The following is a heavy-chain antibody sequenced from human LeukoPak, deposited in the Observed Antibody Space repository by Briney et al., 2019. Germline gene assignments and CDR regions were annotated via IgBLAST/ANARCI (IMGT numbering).Heavy chain of an antibody. CDR3: AKDAPRWLQSPDY. CDR1: GFTFSSYG. CDR2: ISYDGSNK. J-gene: IGHJ4*02. D-gene: IGHD5-24*01. Sequence: PGGSLRLSCAASGFTFSSYGMHWVRQAPGKGLEWVAVISYDGSNKYYADSVKGRFTISRDNSKNTLYLQMNSLRAEDTAVYYCAKDAPRWLQSPDYWGQGTLVTVSS. V-gene: IGHV3-30*18.